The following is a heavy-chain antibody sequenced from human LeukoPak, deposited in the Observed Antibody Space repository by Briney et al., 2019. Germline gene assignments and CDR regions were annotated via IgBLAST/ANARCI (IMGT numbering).Heavy chain of an antibody. J-gene: IGHJ4*02. CDR3: ARQVLHTAMDY. CDR1: GVSISSSSYH. Sequence: SETLSLTCTVSGVSISSSSYHWDWIRQPPGKGLEWIGSVYDNGSTYYSPSLKSRVTISVDTSKNQFSLRLNSVTAADTAVYYCARQVLHTAMDYWGQGTLVSVSS. CDR2: VYDNGST. V-gene: IGHV4-39*01. D-gene: IGHD5-18*01.